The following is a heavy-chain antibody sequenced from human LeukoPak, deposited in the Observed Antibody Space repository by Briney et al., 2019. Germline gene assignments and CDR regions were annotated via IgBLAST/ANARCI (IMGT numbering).Heavy chain of an antibody. V-gene: IGHV3-48*01. CDR1: GFTFSSYT. CDR3: ARFAAGGSYYYYMDV. Sequence: WGSLRLSCAASGFTFSSYTMNWVRQPPGKGLEWVSNIGTSSTTIYYADSVKGLFTISRDNAKNSLYLQMNSLRADDTAVYYCARFAAGGSYYYYMDVWGKGTTVTVSS. J-gene: IGHJ6*03. D-gene: IGHD6-25*01. CDR2: IGTSSTTI.